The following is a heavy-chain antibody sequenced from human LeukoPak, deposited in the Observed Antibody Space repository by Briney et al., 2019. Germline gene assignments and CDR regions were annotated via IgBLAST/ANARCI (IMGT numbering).Heavy chain of an antibody. D-gene: IGHD6-19*01. CDR2: IYSGGST. Sequence: GGSLRLSCAASGFTVSSNYMSWVRQAPGKGLEWVSVIYSGGSTYYADSVKGRFTISRDNSKNTLYLQMNSLRAEDTAVYYCARSTDSGWYRKYYFDYWGQGTLVTVSS. J-gene: IGHJ4*02. V-gene: IGHV3-66*01. CDR1: GFTVSSNY. CDR3: ARSTDSGWYRKYYFDY.